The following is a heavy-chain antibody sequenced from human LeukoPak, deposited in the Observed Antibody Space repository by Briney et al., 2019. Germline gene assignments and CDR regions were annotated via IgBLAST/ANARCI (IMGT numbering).Heavy chain of an antibody. CDR1: GYTFTGYY. J-gene: IGHJ4*02. CDR2: INPNNGAT. D-gene: IGHD1-26*01. CDR3: TRESGSYHGNDY. Sequence: ASVTVSCRASGYTFTGYYMHWVRQAPGQGLEWMGRINPNNGATNYAQKLQGRVTITGDTSISTAYMELSSLRSDDTAVYYCTRESGSYHGNDYWGQGTLVTVSS. V-gene: IGHV1-2*06.